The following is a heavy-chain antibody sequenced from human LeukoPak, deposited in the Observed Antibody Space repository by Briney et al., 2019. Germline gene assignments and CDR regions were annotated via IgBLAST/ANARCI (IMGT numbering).Heavy chain of an antibody. Sequence: PGGSLRLSCAASGFTVSSNYMSWVRQAPGKGLEWVSVIYSGGSTDYADSVKGRLTISRDTSKNTLYLQMNSLRVEDTAVYYCARSSHYDILTGYSEEDAFDIWGQGTMVTVSS. CDR1: GFTVSSNY. CDR3: ARSSHYDILTGYSEEDAFDI. D-gene: IGHD3-9*01. CDR2: IYSGGST. J-gene: IGHJ3*02. V-gene: IGHV3-53*01.